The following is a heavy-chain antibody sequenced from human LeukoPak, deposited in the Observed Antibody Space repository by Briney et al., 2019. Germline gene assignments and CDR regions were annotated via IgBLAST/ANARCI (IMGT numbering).Heavy chain of an antibody. CDR3: ARDITATVTTLGRNWFDP. V-gene: IGHV1-18*01. J-gene: IGHJ5*02. CDR1: GYTSTSYG. CDR2: ISAYNGNT. Sequence: ASVKVSCKASGYTSTSYGISWVRQAPGRGLEWMGWISAYNGNTNYAQKLQGRVTMTTDTSTSTAYMELRSLRSDDTAVYYCARDITATVTTLGRNWFDPWGQGTLVTVSS. D-gene: IGHD4-17*01.